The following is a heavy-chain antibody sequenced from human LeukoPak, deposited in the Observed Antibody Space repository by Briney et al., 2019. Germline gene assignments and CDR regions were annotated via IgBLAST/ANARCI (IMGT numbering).Heavy chain of an antibody. CDR3: AKIGDVVLVVYATE. CDR2: ISGSGGST. D-gene: IGHD2-8*01. CDR1: GFTFSSYA. Sequence: PGRSLRLSCAASGFTFSSYAMSWVRKAPGKGLERVSAISGSGGSTYYVDSAKGRCTISRDNSKNTLYLQMKSLRAEETAVDYCAKIGDVVLVVYATEWGQGTLVTVSS. V-gene: IGHV3-23*01. J-gene: IGHJ4*02.